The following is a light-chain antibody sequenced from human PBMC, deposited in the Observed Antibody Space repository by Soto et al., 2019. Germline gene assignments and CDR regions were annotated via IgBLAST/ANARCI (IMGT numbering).Light chain of an antibody. Sequence: QSVLTQPPSASGTPGQRVTISCSGSSSNIGSNPVNWYQQLPGTAPKLLIYSNNHRPSGVPARFSGSKSGTSASLAISGLQSEDEADYYCAAWDDSLNGYVFGTGTKVTVL. CDR2: SNN. CDR1: SSNIGSNP. J-gene: IGLJ1*01. V-gene: IGLV1-44*01. CDR3: AAWDDSLNGYV.